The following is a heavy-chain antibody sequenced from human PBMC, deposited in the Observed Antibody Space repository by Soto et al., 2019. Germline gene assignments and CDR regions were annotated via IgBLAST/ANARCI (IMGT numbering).Heavy chain of an antibody. V-gene: IGHV4-31*03. D-gene: IGHD6-13*01. CDR1: GGSISSGGYY. CDR2: IYYSGST. Sequence: QVQLQESGPGLVKPSQTLSLTCTVSGGSISSGGYYWSWIRQHPGKGLEWIGYIYYSGSTYYNPPLKWRVTLSVDTSKNQFSLKLSSVTAADTAVYYCARLPLPYSSIAGGPVDHWGQGTLVTVSS. J-gene: IGHJ4*02. CDR3: ARLPLPYSSIAGGPVDH.